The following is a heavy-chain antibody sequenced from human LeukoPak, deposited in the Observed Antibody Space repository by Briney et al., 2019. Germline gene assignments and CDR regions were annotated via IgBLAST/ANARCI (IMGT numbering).Heavy chain of an antibody. CDR1: GDSISSNTYY. V-gene: IGHV4-39*01. CDR2: IYYSGST. Sequence: SETLSLTCTVSGDSISSNTYYWDWIRQPPGKGLEWIGSIYYSGSTYYNPSLKSRVTISVDTSNNQFSLNLSSVTAADTAVYYCARRGMTAVTTRSFDYWGQGTLVTVSS. J-gene: IGHJ4*02. D-gene: IGHD4-17*01. CDR3: ARRGMTAVTTRSFDY.